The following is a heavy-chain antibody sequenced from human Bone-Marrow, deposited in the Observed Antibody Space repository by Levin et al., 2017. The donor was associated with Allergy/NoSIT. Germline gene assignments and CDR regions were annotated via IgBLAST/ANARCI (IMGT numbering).Heavy chain of an antibody. CDR3: ARGGSDV. V-gene: IGHV3-74*01. D-gene: IGHD3-10*01. CDR1: GFTFRSYG. CDR2: IKTDGSRT. Sequence: SCAASGFTFRSYGMHWVRQAPGKGLVWVSHIKTDGSRTDYADSVQGRFTISRDNAKNTLYLQMNSLRVEDTAVYYCARGGSDVWGKGTTVTVSS. J-gene: IGHJ6*04.